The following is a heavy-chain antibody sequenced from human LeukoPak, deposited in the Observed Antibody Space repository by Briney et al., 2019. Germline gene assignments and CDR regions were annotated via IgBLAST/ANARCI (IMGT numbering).Heavy chain of an antibody. J-gene: IGHJ6*02. CDR2: ISGRGSNT. CDR3: AKYLSGSGYSYYAMDL. Sequence: GGSLRLSCAASGFTFSTYAMGWVRQAPGKGLEWVSVISGRGSNTYYADSGKGRFTISRDNSKDTLYLQMNSLRAEDTALYYCAKYLSGSGYSYYAMDLWGQGTTVTVSS. CDR1: GFTFSTYA. V-gene: IGHV3-23*01. D-gene: IGHD1-26*01.